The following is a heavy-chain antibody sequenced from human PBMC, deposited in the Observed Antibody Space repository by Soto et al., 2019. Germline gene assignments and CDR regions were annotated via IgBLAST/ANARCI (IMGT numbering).Heavy chain of an antibody. D-gene: IGHD1-7*01. CDR1: GFTFSSYA. CDR2: ISYDGSNK. CDR3: ASDGWNWNYALDY. J-gene: IGHJ4*02. Sequence: QVQLVESGGGVVQPGRSLRLSCAASGFTFSSYAMHWVRQAPGKGLEWVAVISYDGSNKYYADSVKGRFTISRDNSYTTLYLQMNSLRAEDTAVYYCASDGWNWNYALDYWGQGTLVTVSS. V-gene: IGHV3-30-3*01.